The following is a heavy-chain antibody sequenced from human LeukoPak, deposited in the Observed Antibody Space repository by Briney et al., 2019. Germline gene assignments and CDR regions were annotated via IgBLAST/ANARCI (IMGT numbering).Heavy chain of an antibody. CDR3: ARPGWEAAAEHYFDY. CDR1: GGSISSSSYY. CDR2: IYYSGST. D-gene: IGHD6-13*01. V-gene: IGHV4-39*01. J-gene: IGHJ4*02. Sequence: SETLFLTCTVSGGSISSSSYYWGWIRQPPGKGLEWIGSIYYSGSTYYNPSLKSRVTISVDTSKNQFSLKLSSVTAADTAVYYCARPGWEAAAEHYFDYWGQGTLVTVPS.